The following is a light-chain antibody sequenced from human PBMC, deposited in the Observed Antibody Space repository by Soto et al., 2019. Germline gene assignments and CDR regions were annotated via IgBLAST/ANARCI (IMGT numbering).Light chain of an antibody. CDR1: QSVSSSY. CDR2: GAS. J-gene: IGKJ1*01. V-gene: IGKV3-20*01. Sequence: EIVLTQSPGTLSLSPGERATLSCRASQSVSSSYLAWYQQKPGQAPRLLIYGASSRATGIPDRFSGSGSGTDFTLTIRRLEPEDFAVYFCKQYGRSPRTFGQGTKVDIK. CDR3: KQYGRSPRT.